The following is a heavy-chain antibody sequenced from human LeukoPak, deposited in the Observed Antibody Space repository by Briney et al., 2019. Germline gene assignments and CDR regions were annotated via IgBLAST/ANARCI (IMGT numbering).Heavy chain of an antibody. Sequence: GGSLRLSCGASGFTNYMNWFRQAPERGLEWVSTIYSSGDTYYADSVRGRFTISRDKTKNMLFLQMNSLRVEDTAIYYCARDLLEPEMAAWGLGTLVTVSS. CDR2: IYSSGDT. CDR3: ARDLLEPEMAA. V-gene: IGHV3-53*01. D-gene: IGHD5-24*01. CDR1: GFTNY. J-gene: IGHJ5*02.